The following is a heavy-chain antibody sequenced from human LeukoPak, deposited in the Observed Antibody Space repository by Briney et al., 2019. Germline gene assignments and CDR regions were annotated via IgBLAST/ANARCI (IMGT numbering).Heavy chain of an antibody. D-gene: IGHD6-13*01. CDR3: ARDPSKYSSSWSLTYYFDY. CDR2: ISSSSSYI. CDR1: GFTFSSYS. V-gene: IGHV3-21*01. J-gene: IGHJ4*02. Sequence: AGGSLRLSCAASGFTFSSYSMNWVRQAPGKGLEWVSSISSSSSYIYYADSVKGRFTISRDNAKNSLYLQMNSLRAEDTAVYYCARDPSKYSSSWSLTYYFDYWGQGTLVTVSS.